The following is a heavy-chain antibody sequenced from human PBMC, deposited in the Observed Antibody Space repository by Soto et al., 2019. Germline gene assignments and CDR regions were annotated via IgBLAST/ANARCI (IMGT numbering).Heavy chain of an antibody. CDR2: ISGSSRTI. V-gene: IGHV3-48*01. CDR1: GFTFSSYS. CDR3: ARDRVSGDDHHDDFDI. D-gene: IGHD3-10*01. Sequence: EVQMVESGGGLVQPGGSLRLSCAASGFTFSSYSMNWVRQAPGKGLEWVSYISGSSRTIYHADSVKGRFTISRDNAKNSLFLQMTSLIAEDTAVYYCARDRVSGDDHHDDFDIWGPGTMVTVSS. J-gene: IGHJ3*02.